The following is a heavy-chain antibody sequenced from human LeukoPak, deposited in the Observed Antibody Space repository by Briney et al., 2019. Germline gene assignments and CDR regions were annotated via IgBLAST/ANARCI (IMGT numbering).Heavy chain of an antibody. CDR2: IYYSGST. CDR3: ARGYGDPAAPDY. J-gene: IGHJ4*02. D-gene: IGHD4-17*01. Sequence: SETLSLTCTVAGDSIRSGGYYWSWIRQHPGKGLEWIGCIYYSGSTYYNPSVKSRVTISIDTSKNLFSLRLTSVTAADTAMYYCARGYGDPAAPDYWGQGTLVTVSS. CDR1: GDSIRSGGYY. V-gene: IGHV4-31*03.